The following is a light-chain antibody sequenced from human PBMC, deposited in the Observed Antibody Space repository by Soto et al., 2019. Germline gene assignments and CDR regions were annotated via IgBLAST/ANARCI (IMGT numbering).Light chain of an antibody. V-gene: IGKV1-5*03. J-gene: IGKJ2*01. CDR2: KAS. Sequence: DMQMTQSPSTLSASVGDRVTITCPASQSITSWLAWYQQKPGKAPKLLIYKASSLESGVPSMFSGSGSGTEFTLTISSLQPADFATYYCQKYNNYSGTFGQGTKLQIK. CDR3: QKYNNYSGT. CDR1: QSITSW.